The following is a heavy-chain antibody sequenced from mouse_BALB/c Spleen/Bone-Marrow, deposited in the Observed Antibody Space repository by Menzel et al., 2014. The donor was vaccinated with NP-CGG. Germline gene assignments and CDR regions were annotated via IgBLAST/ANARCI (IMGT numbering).Heavy chain of an antibody. J-gene: IGHJ2*01. CDR2: INPYNDGT. CDR3: AKGGNYRYDFDY. CDR1: GYTFTSYV. Sequence: EVKLQESGPELVKSGASVKMSCKASGYTFTSYVMHWVKQKPGQGLEWIGYINPYNDGTKYNEKFKGMATLTSDRSSSTAYMELSSLTSEDSAVYYCAKGGNYRYDFDYWGQGTTLTVSS. V-gene: IGHV1-14*01. D-gene: IGHD2-14*01.